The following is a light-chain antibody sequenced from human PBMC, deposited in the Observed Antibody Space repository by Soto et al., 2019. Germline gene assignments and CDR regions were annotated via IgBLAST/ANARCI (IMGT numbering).Light chain of an antibody. CDR3: QQRSNWPIT. J-gene: IGKJ5*01. CDR1: QSISNH. CDR2: AAS. V-gene: IGKV1-39*01. Sequence: DIQMTQSPSSLSASVEDRVIITCRASQSISNHLNWYQQKPGKAPKLLIFAASSLQSGVPSRFSGSRSGPDFTLTISSLEPEDFAVYYCQQRSNWPITFGQGTRLEI.